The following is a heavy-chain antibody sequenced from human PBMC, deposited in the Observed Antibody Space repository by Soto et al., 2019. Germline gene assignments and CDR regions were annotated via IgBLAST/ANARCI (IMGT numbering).Heavy chain of an antibody. Sequence: QVQLVESGGGVVQPGRSLRLSCAASGFTFSSYAMHWVRQAPGKGLEWVAVISYDGSNKYYADSVKGRFTISSDNSKNTRYLQMNSLRAEDTAVYYCARTIAAADYYFDYWGQGTLVTVSS. CDR3: ARTIAAADYYFDY. V-gene: IGHV3-30-3*01. CDR1: GFTFSSYA. CDR2: ISYDGSNK. D-gene: IGHD6-13*01. J-gene: IGHJ4*02.